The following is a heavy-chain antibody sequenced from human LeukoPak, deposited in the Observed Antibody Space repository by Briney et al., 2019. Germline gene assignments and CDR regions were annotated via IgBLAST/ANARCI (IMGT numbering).Heavy chain of an antibody. CDR1: GFTFSSYE. J-gene: IGHJ4*02. V-gene: IGHV3-48*03. Sequence: GGSLRLSCAASGFTFSSYEMIWVRQAPGKGLEWVSYISSSGSTIYYADSVKGRFTISRDNAKNSLYLQMNSLRAEDTAVYYCAKDSSSSGFDYWGQGTLVTVSS. D-gene: IGHD6-6*01. CDR3: AKDSSSSGFDY. CDR2: ISSSGSTI.